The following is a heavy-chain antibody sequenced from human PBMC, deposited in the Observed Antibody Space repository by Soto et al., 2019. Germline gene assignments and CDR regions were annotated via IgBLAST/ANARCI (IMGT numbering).Heavy chain of an antibody. CDR1: GFTVSSKY. CDR2: IQRGGTT. J-gene: IGHJ6*04. D-gene: IGHD2-15*01. Sequence: EVQLVESGGGLVQPGGSLRLSCAASGFTVSSKYMTWVRQAPGKGLEWVSLIQRGGTTYYADSVKGRFTISRDTSENTLHLQMDSLRVEDTAVYYCARDDVLCDGGRCYGIPLDVCCKGTTVTVSS. V-gene: IGHV3-66*01. CDR3: ARDDVLCDGGRCYGIPLDV.